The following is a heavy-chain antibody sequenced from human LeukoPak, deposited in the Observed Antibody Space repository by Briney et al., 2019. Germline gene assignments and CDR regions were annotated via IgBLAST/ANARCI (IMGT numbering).Heavy chain of an antibody. CDR3: ARTIAVACNFDY. CDR1: GYTFTNYY. V-gene: IGHV1-46*04. Sequence: ASVTVSCKASGYTFTNYYMHWVRQAPGQGLEWMGIINPSGGGTSYAQKLQGRVTMTRDTSTSTVYMELSSLRSEDSAVYYCARTIAVACNFDYWGQGPLFTVSS. D-gene: IGHD6-19*01. J-gene: IGHJ4*02. CDR2: INPSGGGT.